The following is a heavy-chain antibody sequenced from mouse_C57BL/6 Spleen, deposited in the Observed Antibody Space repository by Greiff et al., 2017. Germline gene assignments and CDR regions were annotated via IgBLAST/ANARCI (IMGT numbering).Heavy chain of an antibody. V-gene: IGHV1-82*01. CDR3: ARDGSSYGAMDY. Sequence: VKLMESGPELVKPGASVKISCKASGYAFSSSWMNWVKQRPGKGLEWIGRIYPGDGDTNYNGKFKGKATLTADKSSSTAYMQLSSLTSEDSAVDFCARDGSSYGAMDYWGQGTSVTVSS. D-gene: IGHD1-1*01. CDR1: GYAFSSSW. J-gene: IGHJ4*01. CDR2: IYPGDGDT.